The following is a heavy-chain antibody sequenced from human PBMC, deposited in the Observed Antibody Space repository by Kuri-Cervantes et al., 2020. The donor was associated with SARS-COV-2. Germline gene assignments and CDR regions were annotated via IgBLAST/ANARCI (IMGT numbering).Heavy chain of an antibody. V-gene: IGHV4-34*01. CDR1: GGSFSGYY. D-gene: IGHD3-22*01. CDR3: ARDLDSSGSPTDYGMDV. Sequence: SETLSLTCAVYGGSFSGYYWSWIRQPPGKGLEWIGEINHSGSTNYNPSLKSRVTISVDTSKNQFSLKLSSATAADTAVYYCARDLDSSGSPTDYGMDVWGQGTTVTVSS. J-gene: IGHJ6*02. CDR2: INHSGST.